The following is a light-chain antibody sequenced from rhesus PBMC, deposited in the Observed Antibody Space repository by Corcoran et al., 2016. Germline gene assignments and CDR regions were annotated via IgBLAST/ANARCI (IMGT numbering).Light chain of an antibody. Sequence: EIVVTQFPATLSLSPGERATLSCRASQTVGSHLVWYQQKPGLAPSLLLYDISRSDTGIPDRFSGSGSGTDFTLTISSLEPEDVGLYYYQQTSNLSPLTFGGGTKV. CDR1: QTVGSH. CDR2: DIS. CDR3: QQTSNLSPLT. V-gene: IGKV3-17*01. J-gene: IGKJ4*01.